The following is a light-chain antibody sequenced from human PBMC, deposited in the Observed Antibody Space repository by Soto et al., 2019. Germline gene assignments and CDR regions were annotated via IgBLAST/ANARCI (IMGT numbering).Light chain of an antibody. V-gene: IGKV4-1*01. J-gene: IGKJ2*01. CDR3: QQYESTPPT. CDR2: WAS. CDR1: QSVLYSSNNKNY. Sequence: DIVMTQSPDSLAVSLGERATINCKSSQSVLYSSNNKNYLAWYQQRPGQPPKLLIYWASTRESGVPDRFSGSGSGTDLTLTITSLQAEDVAVYYCQQYESTPPTFGQGTKLEIK.